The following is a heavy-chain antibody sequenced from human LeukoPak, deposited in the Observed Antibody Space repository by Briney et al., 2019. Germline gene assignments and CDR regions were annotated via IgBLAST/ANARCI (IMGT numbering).Heavy chain of an antibody. Sequence: GASVKVSCKASGYTFTGYYMHWVRQAPGQGLEWMGWINPNSGGTNYAQKFQGRVTMTRDTSISTAYMGLSRLRSDDTAVYYCARDPHYDFWSGYSPGGWFDPWGQGTLVTVSS. CDR1: GYTFTGYY. CDR2: INPNSGGT. CDR3: ARDPHYDFWSGYSPGGWFDP. V-gene: IGHV1-2*02. D-gene: IGHD3-3*01. J-gene: IGHJ5*02.